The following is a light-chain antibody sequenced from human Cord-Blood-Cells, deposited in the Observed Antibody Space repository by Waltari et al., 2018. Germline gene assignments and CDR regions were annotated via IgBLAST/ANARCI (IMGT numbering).Light chain of an antibody. CDR2: RNN. V-gene: IGLV1-47*01. CDR3: AAWDDSLSGYV. CDR1: RSNTGSNC. J-gene: IGLJ1*01. Sequence: QSVLTQPPSASGPPGPRVTFLCPGRRSNTGSNCVYWYQQLPGTAPKLLIYRNNQRPSGVPDRFSGSKSGTSASLAISGLRSEDEADYYCAAWDDSLSGYVLGTGTKVTVL.